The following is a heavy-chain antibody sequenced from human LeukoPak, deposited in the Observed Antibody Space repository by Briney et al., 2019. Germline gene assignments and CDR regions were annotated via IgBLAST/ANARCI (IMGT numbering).Heavy chain of an antibody. CDR3: ARSPPIALRFLEWLASSYYGMDV. Sequence: GRALRLSCAASGFTFSSYGMHWVRQAPGKGVEWVAVIWYDGSKKYYADSVKGGFTISRDNSKNTLYLQMNSLRAEDTAVYYCARSPPIALRFLEWLASSYYGMDVWGQGTTVTVSS. CDR2: IWYDGSKK. CDR1: GFTFSSYG. J-gene: IGHJ6*02. V-gene: IGHV3-33*01. D-gene: IGHD3-3*01.